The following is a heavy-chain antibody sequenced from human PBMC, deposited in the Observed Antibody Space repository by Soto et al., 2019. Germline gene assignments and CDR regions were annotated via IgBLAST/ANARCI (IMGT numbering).Heavy chain of an antibody. Sequence: SETLSLTCTVFVVSMSSYYWSCIRHAPGKGLEWSGYLYYSGSIKYNPPPTSRIAISVDTSKNQFFMMLSSVTAADTAVYYGARVEWLATPRPYFAYWGQRTLVTVSS. CDR2: LYYSGSI. D-gene: IGHD5-12*01. CDR1: VVSMSSYY. J-gene: IGHJ4*02. V-gene: IGHV4-59*01. CDR3: ARVEWLATPRPYFAY.